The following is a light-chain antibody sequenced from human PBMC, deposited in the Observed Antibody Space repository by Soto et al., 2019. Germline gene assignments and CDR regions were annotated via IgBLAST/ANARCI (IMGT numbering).Light chain of an antibody. Sequence: QSALTQPASVSGSPVQSITISCTGTSSDVGSYNLVSWYQQHPGKAPKLMIYEVSKRPSGVSNRFSGSKSGNTASLTISGLQAEDEADYYCCSYAVTSTYLFGAGTKLTVL. J-gene: IGLJ1*01. CDR3: CSYAVTSTYL. CDR1: SSDVGSYNL. CDR2: EVS. V-gene: IGLV2-23*02.